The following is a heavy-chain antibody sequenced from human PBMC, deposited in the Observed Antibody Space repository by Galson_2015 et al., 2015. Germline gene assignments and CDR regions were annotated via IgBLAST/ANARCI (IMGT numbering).Heavy chain of an antibody. CDR3: ARRPYVFWSGYTFHNWFDP. Sequence: PALVKPTQTLTLTCSFSGFSLDTSGVGVGWIRQPPGKALEWLALIYWDDGKFYSPSLKSRLTVTKDTSKNQVVLTMTNMDPVDTATYYCARRPYVFWSGYTFHNWFDPWGQGALVTVSS. CDR1: GFSLDTSGVG. CDR2: IYWDDGK. V-gene: IGHV2-5*02. J-gene: IGHJ5*02. D-gene: IGHD3-3*01.